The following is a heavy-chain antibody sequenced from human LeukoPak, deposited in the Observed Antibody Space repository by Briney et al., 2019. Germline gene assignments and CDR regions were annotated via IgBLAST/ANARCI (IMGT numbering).Heavy chain of an antibody. CDR2: FDPEDGET. V-gene: IGHV1-24*01. CDR1: GYTLTELS. Sequence: ASVKVSCKVSGYTLTELSMHWVRQAPGKGLEWMGGFDPEDGETIYAQKFQGRVTMTEDTSTDTAYMELSSLRSEDTAVYYCATGYCSSTSCYIDDAFDIWGQGTMVTVSS. CDR3: ATGYCSSTSCYIDDAFDI. J-gene: IGHJ3*02. D-gene: IGHD2-2*01.